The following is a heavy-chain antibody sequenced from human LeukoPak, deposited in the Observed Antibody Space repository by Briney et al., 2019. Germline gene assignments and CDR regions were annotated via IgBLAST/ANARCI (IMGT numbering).Heavy chain of an antibody. CDR2: IWYDGSNM. Sequence: GRSLRLSCAASGFTFRNYGMLWVRRAPGKGLEWVALIWYDGSNMYYADSEKGRFTISRDNSENTLYLQMNRLRAEDTGVYYCARGNWDGEYDTYYHYGMDVWGKGTTVTVSS. D-gene: IGHD4-17*01. CDR1: GFTFRNYG. J-gene: IGHJ6*04. CDR3: ARGNWDGEYDTYYHYGMDV. V-gene: IGHV3-33*01.